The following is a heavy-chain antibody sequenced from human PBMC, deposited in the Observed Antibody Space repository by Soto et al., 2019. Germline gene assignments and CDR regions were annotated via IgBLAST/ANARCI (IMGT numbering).Heavy chain of an antibody. D-gene: IGHD6-13*01. V-gene: IGHV1-18*01. J-gene: IGHJ5*02. CDR2: ISAYNGNT. Sequence: QFQLVQSGAEVKKPGASVKVSCKASGYTFTSYGISWVRQAPGQGLEWMGWISAYNGNTNYAQKLQGRVTMTTDTSTSTAYMELRSLRSDDTAVYYCARDPRIAAADQSNWFDPWGQGTLVTVSS. CDR1: GYTFTSYG. CDR3: ARDPRIAAADQSNWFDP.